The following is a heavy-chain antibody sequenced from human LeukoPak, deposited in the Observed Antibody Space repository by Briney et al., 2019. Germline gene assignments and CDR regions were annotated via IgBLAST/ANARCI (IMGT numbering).Heavy chain of an antibody. Sequence: PGRSLRLSCTASGFTFGDYAMSWFRQAPGKGLELVGLIRSKAYGGTTEYAASVKGRFTISRDDSKSIAYLQMNSLKTEDTAVYYCSRDGYYDSSGYPTDDAFDIWGQGTMVTVSS. D-gene: IGHD3-22*01. CDR1: GFTFGDYA. J-gene: IGHJ3*02. CDR2: IRSKAYGGTT. V-gene: IGHV3-49*03. CDR3: SRDGYYDSSGYPTDDAFDI.